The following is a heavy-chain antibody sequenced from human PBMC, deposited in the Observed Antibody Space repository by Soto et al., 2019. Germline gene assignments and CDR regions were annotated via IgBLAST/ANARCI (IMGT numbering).Heavy chain of an antibody. CDR3: AGEVGGTGLQF. D-gene: IGHD3-9*01. CDR2: IIPMFGIV. CDR1: GGNFNSYG. Sequence: QVHLVQSGTEARKPGSSVNVSCETSGGNFNSYGFNWVRQVPGQRLEWMGGIIPMFGIVKVGQIFQPRVASTADRSTGKVYMELTSLRPDDTAVYYCAGEVGGTGLQFWGQGTLVIVSS. J-gene: IGHJ4*02. V-gene: IGHV1-69*12.